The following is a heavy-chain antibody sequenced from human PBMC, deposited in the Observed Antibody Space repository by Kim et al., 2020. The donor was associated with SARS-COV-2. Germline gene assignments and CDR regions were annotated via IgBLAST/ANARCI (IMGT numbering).Heavy chain of an antibody. CDR1: GFTFSHYC. J-gene: IGHJ3*02. V-gene: IGHV3-11*01. CDR2: ISDSVGTI. Sequence: GGSLRLSCAASGFTFSHYCMAWIRQTPGKGLERVSYISDSVGTIYYADSVKGRFTSSRDNAKNLLYLQMNSLRDEDTAVYYCARDLQGLRFSDASDIWGQGTMVTVSS. CDR3: ARDLQGLRFSDASDI.